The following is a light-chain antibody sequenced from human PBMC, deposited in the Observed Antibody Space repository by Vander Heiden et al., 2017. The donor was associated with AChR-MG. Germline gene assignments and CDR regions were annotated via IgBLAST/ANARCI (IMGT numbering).Light chain of an antibody. V-gene: IGKV3-20*01. Sequence: IVLTHSPGSLSLSLGETTTHSCRASQSVGSFNLAWYQQKPGQAPRLLIYNTSSRATGIPDRFSGSGSGTDFTLTISRLEPEDFAVYYCQQYHDSPTTFGRGSKVEIK. J-gene: IGKJ1*01. CDR1: QSVGSFN. CDR3: QQYHDSPTT. CDR2: NTS.